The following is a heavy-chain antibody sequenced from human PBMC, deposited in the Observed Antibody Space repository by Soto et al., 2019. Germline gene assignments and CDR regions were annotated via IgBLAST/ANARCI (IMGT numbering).Heavy chain of an antibody. Sequence: EVQLLESGGGLVQPGGSLRLSCGASGFSFSSYAMSWVRQAPGKGLEWVSGISSSGGSTYYADSVKGRFTISRDNAKNTLYMQMNSLRAEDPAVYSCAKQLMVRGVVLLFDYWGQGTLVTVSS. V-gene: IGHV3-23*01. CDR3: AKQLMVRGVVLLFDY. D-gene: IGHD3-10*01. CDR2: ISSSGGST. J-gene: IGHJ4*02. CDR1: GFSFSSYA.